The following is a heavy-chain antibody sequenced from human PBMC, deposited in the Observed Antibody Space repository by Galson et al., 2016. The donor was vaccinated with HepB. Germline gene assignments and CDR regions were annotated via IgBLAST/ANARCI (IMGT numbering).Heavy chain of an antibody. V-gene: IGHV3-7*01. CDR3: ARGRGGFCIGNTCHSEYFDS. Sequence: SLRLSCAASGFTFSSYWMGCVRRAPGKGLEWVANINPGGSQKYYVDSVKGRFTISRDNARNSLSLEVSSLRAEDTAVYYCARGRGGFCIGNTCHSEYFDSWGQGTLVTVSS. CDR1: GFTFSSYW. J-gene: IGHJ4*02. CDR2: INPGGSQK. D-gene: IGHD2-15*01.